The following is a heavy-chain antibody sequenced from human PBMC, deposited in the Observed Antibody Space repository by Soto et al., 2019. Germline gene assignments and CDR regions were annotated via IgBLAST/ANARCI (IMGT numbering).Heavy chain of an antibody. D-gene: IGHD3-22*01. CDR1: GGSISSYY. J-gene: IGHJ5*02. V-gene: IGHV4-59*12. CDR2: IYYSGST. Sequence: PSETLSLTCTVSGGSISSYYWSWIRQPPGKGLEWIGYIYYSGSTNYNPSLKSRVTISVDTSKNQFSLKLSSVTAADTAVYYCASYYDSSGYYLYNWFDPWGQGTLVTVSS. CDR3: ASYYDSSGYYLYNWFDP.